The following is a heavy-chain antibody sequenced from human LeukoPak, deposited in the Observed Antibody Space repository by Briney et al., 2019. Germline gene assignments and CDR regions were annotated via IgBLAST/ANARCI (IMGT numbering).Heavy chain of an antibody. CDR2: ISYDGSNK. V-gene: IGHV3-30-3*01. CDR3: ARGDYGDYTLPYYFDY. Sequence: GRSLRLSCAASGFTFSSYAMHWVRQAPGKGLEWVAVISYDGSNKYYADSVKGRFTISRDNSKNTLYLQMNSLRAEDTAVYYCARGDYGDYTLPYYFDYWGQGTLVTVSS. CDR1: GFTFSSYA. J-gene: IGHJ4*02. D-gene: IGHD4-17*01.